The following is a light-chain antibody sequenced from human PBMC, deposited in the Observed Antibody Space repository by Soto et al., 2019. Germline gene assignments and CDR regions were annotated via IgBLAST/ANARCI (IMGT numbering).Light chain of an antibody. V-gene: IGLV2-14*01. CDR3: SSYTSSSKVV. J-gene: IGLJ2*01. Sequence: QSVLTQPASVSGSPGQSITISCTGTSSDVGGYNYVSWYQQHPGEAPKLMIYDVSNRPSGVSNRFSGSKSGNTASLTISGLQAEDEADYYCSSYTSSSKVVFGGGTQLTVL. CDR2: DVS. CDR1: SSDVGGYNY.